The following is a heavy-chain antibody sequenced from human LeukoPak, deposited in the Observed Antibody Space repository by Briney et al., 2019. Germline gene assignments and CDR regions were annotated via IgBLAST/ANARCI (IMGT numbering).Heavy chain of an antibody. V-gene: IGHV3-20*03. Sequence: GGSLRLSYAASGFTFDDYGMSWVRQAPGKGLEWVSGINWNGGSTGYADSVKGRFTISRDNAKNSLYLQMNSLRAEDTALYYCARERTVVTPGRWRASGGAFDIWGQGTMVTVSS. CDR1: GFTFDDYG. CDR3: ARERTVVTPGRWRASGGAFDI. CDR2: INWNGGST. D-gene: IGHD4-23*01. J-gene: IGHJ3*02.